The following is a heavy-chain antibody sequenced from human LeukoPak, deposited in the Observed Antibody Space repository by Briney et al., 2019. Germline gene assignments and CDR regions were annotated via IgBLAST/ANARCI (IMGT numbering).Heavy chain of an antibody. CDR1: GFTFSSYG. CDR2: IWYDGSNK. J-gene: IGHJ5*02. CDR3: ARDLHGSWYPNWFDP. Sequence: PGRSLRLSCAASGFTFSSYGMHWVRQAPGKGLEWVAVIWYDGSNKYYADSVKGRFTISRDNSKNTLYLQMNSLRAGDTAVYYCARDLHGSWYPNWFDPWGQGTLVTVSS. D-gene: IGHD6-13*01. V-gene: IGHV3-33*01.